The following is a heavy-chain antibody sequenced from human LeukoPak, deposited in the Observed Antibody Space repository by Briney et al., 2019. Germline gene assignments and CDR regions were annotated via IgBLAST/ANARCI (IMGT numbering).Heavy chain of an antibody. V-gene: IGHV1-69*05. J-gene: IGHJ6*03. CDR2: IIPIFVTA. D-gene: IGHD2-2*02. CDR1: GGTFSSYA. CDR3: ARGAVVPAAIREIYYYYMDL. Sequence: SVKVSCKASGGTFSSYAISWVRQAPGQGLEWMGGIIPIFVTANYAQKFQGRVTITTDESTSTAYMELSSLRSEDTAVYYCARGAVVPAAIREIYYYYMDLWGKGATVTASS.